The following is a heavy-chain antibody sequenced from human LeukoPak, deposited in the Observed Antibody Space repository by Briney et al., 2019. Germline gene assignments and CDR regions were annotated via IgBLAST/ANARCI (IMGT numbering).Heavy chain of an antibody. D-gene: IGHD2-2*01. V-gene: IGHV3-30*01. J-gene: IGHJ6*03. Sequence: PGGSLRLSCAASGFTFSSYAMHWVRQSPGKGLEWVAVISYDGSNKYYADSVKGRFTISRDNSKNTLYLQMNSLRAEDTAVYYCARDPRRGYQLPRWGYYYMDVWGKGTTVTVSS. CDR2: ISYDGSNK. CDR1: GFTFSSYA. CDR3: ARDPRRGYQLPRWGYYYMDV.